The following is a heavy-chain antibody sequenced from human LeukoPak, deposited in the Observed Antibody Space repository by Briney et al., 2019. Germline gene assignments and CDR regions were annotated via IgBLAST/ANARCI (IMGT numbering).Heavy chain of an antibody. V-gene: IGHV3-21*01. CDR3: ARWRNTAMVTYHYLYIDV. Sequence: GGSLRLSCAASGFTFSSYSMNWVRQAPGKGLEGVSCISSNSSYKYYADSVKGRFTISRDNAKNSLYLQMNSLRADDTAVYYCARWRNTAMVTYHYLYIDVGGKETTVSLP. CDR1: GFTFSSYS. J-gene: IGHJ6*03. CDR2: ISSNSSYK. D-gene: IGHD5-18*01.